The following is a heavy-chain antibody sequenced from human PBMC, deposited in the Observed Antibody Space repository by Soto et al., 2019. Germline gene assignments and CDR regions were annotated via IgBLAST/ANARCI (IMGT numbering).Heavy chain of an antibody. Sequence: SETLSLTCTVSGGSISSYYWSWIRQPPGKGLEWIGYIYYSGSTNYNPSLKSRVTISVDTSKNQFSLKLSSVTAADTAVYYCARRAREIVVVPAAMDVYYYYYYMDVWGKGTTVTVSS. V-gene: IGHV4-59*08. D-gene: IGHD2-2*01. CDR2: IYYSGST. J-gene: IGHJ6*03. CDR1: GGSISSYY. CDR3: ARRAREIVVVPAAMDVYYYYYYMDV.